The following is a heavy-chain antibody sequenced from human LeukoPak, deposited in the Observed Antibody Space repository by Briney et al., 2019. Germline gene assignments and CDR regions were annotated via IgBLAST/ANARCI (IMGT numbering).Heavy chain of an antibody. Sequence: GESLKISCKGSGYSFSDYWIGWVRQMPGKGLECMGIIYPGDSDTRYSPSFQGQVTISAENSISTAYLQWSSMQASDPAMYYCARASTSLSNPYYFDYWGQGTPVTVSS. CDR1: GYSFSDYW. V-gene: IGHV5-51*01. CDR3: ARASTSLSNPYYFDY. CDR2: IYPGDSDT. D-gene: IGHD2/OR15-2a*01. J-gene: IGHJ4*02.